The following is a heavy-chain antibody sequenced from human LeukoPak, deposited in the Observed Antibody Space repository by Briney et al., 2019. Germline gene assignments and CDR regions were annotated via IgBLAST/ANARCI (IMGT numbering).Heavy chain of an antibody. CDR2: IRSKSNNYAT. Sequence: GGSLRLSCEGSGFTFSAFVIHWVRRASGKGLEWVGRIRSKSNNYATAYAASVKARFTISRDDSENTAFLQMNSLKTEDTAVYYCTSGTDGYWGQGTLVTVSS. J-gene: IGHJ4*02. CDR1: GFTFSAFV. V-gene: IGHV3-73*01. CDR3: TSGTDGY. D-gene: IGHD1-26*01.